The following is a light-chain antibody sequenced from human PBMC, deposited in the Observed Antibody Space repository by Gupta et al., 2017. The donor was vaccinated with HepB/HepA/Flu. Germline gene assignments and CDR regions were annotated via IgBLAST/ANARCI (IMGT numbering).Light chain of an antibody. CDR2: DAS. Sequence: EIVLTQSPATLSLSPGERATLSCRASQSVSSYLAWYQQKPGQAPRLLIYDASNRATGLPARFSGSGSATDITLTISSLEPEDFAVYYFQQRSNWPLTFGRGTKVDIK. V-gene: IGKV3-11*01. CDR1: QSVSSY. J-gene: IGKJ4*01. CDR3: QQRSNWPLT.